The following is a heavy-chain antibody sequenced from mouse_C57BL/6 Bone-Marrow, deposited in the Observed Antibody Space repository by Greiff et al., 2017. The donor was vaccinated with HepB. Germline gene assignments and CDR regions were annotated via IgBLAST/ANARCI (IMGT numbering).Heavy chain of an antibody. J-gene: IGHJ1*03. D-gene: IGHD1-1*01. V-gene: IGHV1-26*01. Sequence: EVQLQQSGPELVKPGASVKISCKASGYTFTDYYMNWVKQSHGKSLEWIGDINPNNGGTSYNQKFKGKATLTVDKSSSTAYMELRSLTSEDSAVYYCATSYYYDLWYFDVWGTGTTVTVSS. CDR2: INPNNGGT. CDR3: ATSYYYDLWYFDV. CDR1: GYTFTDYY.